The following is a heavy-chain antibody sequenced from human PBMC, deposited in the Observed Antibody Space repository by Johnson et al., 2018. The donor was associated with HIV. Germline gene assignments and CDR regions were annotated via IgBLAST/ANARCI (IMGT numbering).Heavy chain of an antibody. V-gene: IGHV3-9*01. D-gene: IGHD1-26*01. CDR2: ISWNSGSI. CDR3: AKDCALVGATVWPDAFDI. J-gene: IGHJ3*02. Sequence: VQLVESGGGVVQPGGSLRLSCAASGFTFDDYAMHWVRQAPGKGLEWVSGISWNSGSIGYADSVKGRFTISRDNAKNSLYLQMNSLRAEDTALYYCAKDCALVGATVWPDAFDIWGQGTMVTGSS. CDR1: GFTFDDYA.